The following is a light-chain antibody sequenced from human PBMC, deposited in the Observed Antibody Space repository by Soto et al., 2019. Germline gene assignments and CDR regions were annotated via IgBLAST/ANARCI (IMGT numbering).Light chain of an antibody. CDR1: SSNIGAGYD. CDR3: QSYDSSSLV. CDR2: GNS. Sequence: VLTQPPSVSGAPGQRVTISCTGSSSNIGAGYDVHWYQQLPGTAPKLLIYGNSNRPSGDPDRFSGSKSGTSASLAITGLQAEDEADYYCQSYDSSSLVFGTGTKVTVL. V-gene: IGLV1-40*01. J-gene: IGLJ1*01.